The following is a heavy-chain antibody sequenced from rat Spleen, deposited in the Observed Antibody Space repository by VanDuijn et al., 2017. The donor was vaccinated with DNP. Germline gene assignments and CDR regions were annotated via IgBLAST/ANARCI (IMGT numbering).Heavy chain of an antibody. Sequence: EVQLVESGGGLVQPGRSLKLSCAASGFTFSDYNMAWVRQAPKKGLEWVATISYDGSTTYYRDSVKGRFTFSRDNAKSTVYLLMNSLRSEDTATYYCVKDSTYFFDYWGQGVMVTVSS. J-gene: IGHJ2*01. V-gene: IGHV5-7*01. CDR1: GFTFSDYN. D-gene: IGHD1-6*01. CDR2: ISYDGSTT. CDR3: VKDSTYFFDY.